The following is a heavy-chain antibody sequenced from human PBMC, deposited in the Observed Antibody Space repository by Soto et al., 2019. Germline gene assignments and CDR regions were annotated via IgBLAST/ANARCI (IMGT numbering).Heavy chain of an antibody. J-gene: IGHJ4*02. V-gene: IGHV5-51*01. Sequence: GESLKISCKGSGYSFTSYWIGWVRQMPGKGLEWMGIIYPGDFDIKYSPSAQGQVTISADKSTTTAYLQWRDLKASDTAIYYCARSYGGEYYDRRSWYYTYWGQGTLVTVSS. CDR2: IYPGDFDI. CDR1: GYSFTSYW. D-gene: IGHD3-16*01. CDR3: ARSYGGEYYDRRSWYYTY.